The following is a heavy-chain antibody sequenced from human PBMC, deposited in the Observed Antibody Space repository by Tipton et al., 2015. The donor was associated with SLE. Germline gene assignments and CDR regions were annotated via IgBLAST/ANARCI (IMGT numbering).Heavy chain of an antibody. D-gene: IGHD3-22*01. Sequence: TLSLTCNVSGASITSYFWSWIRQPPGKGLEWMGWIYHSGSTKYNSSLKSRVTISIDTSKKQFSLNLASVTAADTAVYYCARRSYYDSTGYFAYWSHGSLVTVSS. CDR1: GASITSYF. CDR3: ARRSYYDSTGYFAY. J-gene: IGHJ4*01. CDR2: IYHSGST. V-gene: IGHV4-59*08.